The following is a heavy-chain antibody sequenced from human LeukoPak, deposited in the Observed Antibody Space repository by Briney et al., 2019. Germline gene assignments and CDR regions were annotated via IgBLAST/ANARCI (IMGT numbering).Heavy chain of an antibody. CDR3: ARAILLMVYAPGY. D-gene: IGHD2-8*01. CDR1: GFTLSTYW. J-gene: IGHJ4*02. Sequence: PGGSLRLSCAASGFTLSTYWMHWVRQAPGKGLVWVSRINSDGTTTTYADSVKGRFTISRDNSKNILYLQMNSLRAEDTAVYYCARAILLMVYAPGYWGQGTLVTVSS. V-gene: IGHV3-74*01. CDR2: INSDGTTT.